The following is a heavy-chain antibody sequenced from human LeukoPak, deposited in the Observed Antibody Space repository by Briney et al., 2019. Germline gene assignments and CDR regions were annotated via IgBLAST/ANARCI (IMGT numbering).Heavy chain of an antibody. CDR1: GYTFTSYG. CDR3: ARSWLDPGRGYYYYGMDV. V-gene: IGHV1-18*01. J-gene: IGHJ6*02. D-gene: IGHD6-19*01. CDR2: ISAYNGNT. Sequence: ASVKVSCKASGYTFTSYGISWVRQAPGQGLEWMGWISAYNGNTNYAQKLRGRVTMTTDTSTSTAYMELRSLRSDDTAVYYCARSWLDPGRGYYYYGMDVWGQGTTVTVSS.